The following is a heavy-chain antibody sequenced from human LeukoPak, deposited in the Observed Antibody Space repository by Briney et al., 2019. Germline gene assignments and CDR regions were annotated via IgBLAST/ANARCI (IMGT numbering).Heavy chain of an antibody. CDR1: GGSISSSSYY. V-gene: IGHV4-39*01. J-gene: IGHJ1*01. CDR3: ARQLVELGYCSGGSCYPEYFQH. Sequence: SETLSLTCTVSGGSISSSSYYWGWIRQPPGKGLEWIGSIYYSGSTYYNPSLKSRVTVSVDTSKNQFSLKLSPVTAADTAVYYCARQLVELGYCSGGSCYPEYFQHWGQGTLVTVSS. D-gene: IGHD2-15*01. CDR2: IYYSGST.